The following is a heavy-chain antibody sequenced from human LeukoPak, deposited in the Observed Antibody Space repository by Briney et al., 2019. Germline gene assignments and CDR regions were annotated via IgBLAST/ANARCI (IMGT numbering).Heavy chain of an antibody. CDR3: ARGPNYRYYMDV. J-gene: IGHJ6*03. CDR1: GFTFRSYD. V-gene: IGHV3-13*01. CDR2: IGFTGDT. Sequence: GGSLRLSCAASGFTFRSYDMHWVRQVTGKGLEWVSTIGFTGDTYYPGSVKGRFTISRENVKSSLYPQMNSLRAGDTAVYYCARGPNYRYYMDVWGKGTTVTVSS.